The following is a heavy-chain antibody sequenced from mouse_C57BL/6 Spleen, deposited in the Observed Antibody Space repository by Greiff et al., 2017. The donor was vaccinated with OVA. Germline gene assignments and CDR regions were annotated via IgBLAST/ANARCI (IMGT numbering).Heavy chain of an antibody. Sequence: DVHLVESEGGLVQPGSSMKLSCTASGFTFSDYYMAWVRQVPEKGLEWVANINYDGSSTYYLDSLKSRFIISRDNAKNILYLQMSSLKSEDTATYYCARAGGSSYGYFDVWGTGTTVTVSS. D-gene: IGHD1-1*01. CDR2: INYDGSST. J-gene: IGHJ1*03. CDR3: ARAGGSSYGYFDV. V-gene: IGHV5-16*01. CDR1: GFTFSDYY.